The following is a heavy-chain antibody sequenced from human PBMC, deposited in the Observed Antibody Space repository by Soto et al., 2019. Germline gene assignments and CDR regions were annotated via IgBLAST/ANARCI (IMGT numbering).Heavy chain of an antibody. Sequence: SATLSLTCAVYDGSFSGYYWSWIRQTPGKGLEWIGEINHSGSTNYNPSLKSRVTISVDTSKNQFSLKLSSVTAADTAVYYCARGRANYYDFWSGYYWPGNDYWGQGTLVTVFS. V-gene: IGHV4-34*01. J-gene: IGHJ4*02. D-gene: IGHD3-3*01. CDR2: INHSGST. CDR3: ARGRANYYDFWSGYYWPGNDY. CDR1: DGSFSGYY.